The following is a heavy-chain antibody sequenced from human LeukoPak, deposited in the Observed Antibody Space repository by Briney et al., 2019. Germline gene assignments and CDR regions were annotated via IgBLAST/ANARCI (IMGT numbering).Heavy chain of an antibody. D-gene: IGHD2-15*01. CDR1: VFTFDTYA. Sequence: GGSLRLSCAASVFTFDTYAMSWVRQAPGTGLEWVSGLSGSGGRTYYADSVKGRFTISRDNAKNTLYLQMNSLRAEGTAVYYCVKGRCSGGSCYCRGFDYWGQGTLVTVSS. V-gene: IGHV3-23*01. J-gene: IGHJ4*02. CDR3: VKGRCSGGSCYCRGFDY. CDR2: LSGSGGRT.